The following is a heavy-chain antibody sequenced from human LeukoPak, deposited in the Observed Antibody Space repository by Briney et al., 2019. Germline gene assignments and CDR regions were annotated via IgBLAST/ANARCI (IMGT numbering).Heavy chain of an antibody. CDR1: GFTFSSYG. Sequence: GGSLRLSCAASGFTFSSYGMSWVRRAPGKGLEWVSAISGSGGSTYYADSVKGRFTISRDNSKNTLYLQMNSLRAEDTAVYYCAKDMGVAAAGDDYWGQGTLVTVSS. CDR2: ISGSGGST. CDR3: AKDMGVAAAGDDY. J-gene: IGHJ4*02. D-gene: IGHD6-13*01. V-gene: IGHV3-23*01.